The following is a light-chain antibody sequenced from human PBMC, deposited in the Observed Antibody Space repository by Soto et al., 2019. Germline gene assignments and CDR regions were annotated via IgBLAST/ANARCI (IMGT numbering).Light chain of an antibody. V-gene: IGKV3-15*01. J-gene: IGKJ1*01. CDR1: HSFSSN. Sequence: EIVMTQSPATLSVSPGERATLCCRASHSFSSNLAWYQQKPGQAPRLLIYGASTRATGIPARFSGSGSGTEFTLTISSLQSEDFAVYYCQQCNNWPAFGQGTKV. CDR2: GAS. CDR3: QQCNNWPA.